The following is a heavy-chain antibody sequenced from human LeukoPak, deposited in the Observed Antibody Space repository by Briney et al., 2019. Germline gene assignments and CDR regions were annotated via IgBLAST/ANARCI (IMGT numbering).Heavy chain of an antibody. CDR3: ARGDYYDSSGYLNWFDP. CDR1: GYTFTSYG. J-gene: IGHJ5*02. CDR2: ISAYNGNT. V-gene: IGHV1-18*01. D-gene: IGHD3-22*01. Sequence: ASVKVSCKASGYTFTSYGISWVRQAPGQGLEWMGWISAYNGNTNYAQKLQGRVTVTTDTSTSTAYMELRSLRSDDTAVYYCARGDYYDSSGYLNWFDPWGQGTLVTVSS.